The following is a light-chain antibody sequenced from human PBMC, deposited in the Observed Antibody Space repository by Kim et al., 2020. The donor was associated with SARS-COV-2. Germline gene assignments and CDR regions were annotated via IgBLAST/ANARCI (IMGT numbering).Light chain of an antibody. CDR1: QTVSNNY. J-gene: IGKJ4*01. CDR3: QQYGTSPLT. CDR2: GAS. Sequence: EIVLMQSPGLLSSSPGDRATLSCRASQTVSNNYLAWYQQKGGQAPRLLIYGASRRATGIPDRFSGSGSGTDFTLTISRLEPEDFVVYYCQQYGTSPLTFGGGTKVDIK. V-gene: IGKV3-20*01.